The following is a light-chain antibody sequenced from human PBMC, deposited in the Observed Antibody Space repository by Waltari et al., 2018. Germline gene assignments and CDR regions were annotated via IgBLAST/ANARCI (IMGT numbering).Light chain of an antibody. J-gene: IGLJ1*01. V-gene: IGLV3-21*04. CDR1: NIGSYS. Sequence: SYVLTQPPSVSVAPGETARIPCGGDNIGSYSVHWYQQRPGQAPMLVIYYDSDRPSGIPERFSGSNSGNTATLTISRVEAGDEAKYYCHVWHPDVDPGVFGTGTDVTVL. CDR2: YDS. CDR3: HVWHPDVDPGV.